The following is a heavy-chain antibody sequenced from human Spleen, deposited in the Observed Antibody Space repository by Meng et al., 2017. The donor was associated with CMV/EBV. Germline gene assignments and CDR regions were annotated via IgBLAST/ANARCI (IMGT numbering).Heavy chain of an antibody. Sequence: PGGSLMFSCAAYGFTVTTDYMTWVRQAPGKGLQWVSIIYADGRMFYTNSVAGRFSISTDSSTNTLYLQMNSLRVEDTALYYCASRFLWGQGMLVTVSS. CDR2: IYADGRM. J-gene: IGHJ4*02. CDR1: GFTVTTDY. CDR3: ASRFL. D-gene: IGHD3-3*01. V-gene: IGHV3-53*01.